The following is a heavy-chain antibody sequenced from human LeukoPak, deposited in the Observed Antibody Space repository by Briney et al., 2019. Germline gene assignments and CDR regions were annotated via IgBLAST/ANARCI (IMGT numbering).Heavy chain of an antibody. V-gene: IGHV4-59*01. J-gene: IGHJ4*02. CDR3: ARGLDGDLPDY. CDR2: IYYSGST. CDR1: GGSISSYY. D-gene: IGHD3/OR15-3a*01. Sequence: SETLSLTCTVSGGSISSYYWSWIRQPPGKGLEWIGYIYYSGSTNYNPSLKSRVTISVDTSKNQFSLKLSSVTAADTAVYYCARGLDGDLPDYWGQGTLVTVSS.